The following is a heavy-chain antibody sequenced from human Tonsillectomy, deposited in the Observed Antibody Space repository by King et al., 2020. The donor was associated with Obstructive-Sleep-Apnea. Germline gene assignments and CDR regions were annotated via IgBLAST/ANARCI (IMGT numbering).Heavy chain of an antibody. Sequence: VQLVESGGVVVQPGGSLRLSCAASGFTFDDYAMHWVRQDPGKGLEWVSLISWDGGSTYYADSVKGRFIISRDNSKNSLYLQMNSLRAEDTALYYCAKDVDIAGFNGMDVWGQGTTVTVSS. V-gene: IGHV3-43D*03. CDR3: AKDVDIAGFNGMDV. D-gene: IGHD2-15*01. CDR1: GFTFDDYA. J-gene: IGHJ6*02. CDR2: ISWDGGST.